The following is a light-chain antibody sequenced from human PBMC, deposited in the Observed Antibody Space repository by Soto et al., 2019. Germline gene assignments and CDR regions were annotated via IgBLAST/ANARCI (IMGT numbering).Light chain of an antibody. Sequence: DIQMTQSPSSLSASVRDRVTITCRASQGISNYLAWYQQKPGKVPKLLIYAASTLQSGVPSRFSGSVSGTAFTLTISSLQPEDVATYYCQKYDSAPWTFGQGTKVEIK. V-gene: IGKV1-27*01. CDR2: AAS. J-gene: IGKJ1*01. CDR3: QKYDSAPWT. CDR1: QGISNY.